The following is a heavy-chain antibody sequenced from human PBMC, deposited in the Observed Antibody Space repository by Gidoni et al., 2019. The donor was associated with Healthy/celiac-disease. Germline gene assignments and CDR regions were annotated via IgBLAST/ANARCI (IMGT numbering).Heavy chain of an antibody. J-gene: IGHJ6*03. CDR3: ATMVYTLAAAGRSTSLGYMDV. V-gene: IGHV1-69*02. CDR2: IIPILGIA. D-gene: IGHD6-13*01. Sequence: LEWMGRIIPILGIANYAQKFQGRVTITADKSTSTAYMELSSLRSEDTAVYYCATMVYTLAAAGRSTSLGYMDVWGKGTTVTVSS.